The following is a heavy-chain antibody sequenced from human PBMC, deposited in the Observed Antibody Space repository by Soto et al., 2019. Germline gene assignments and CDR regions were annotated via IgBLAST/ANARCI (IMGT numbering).Heavy chain of an antibody. J-gene: IGHJ3*01. CDR2: VYYSGST. CDR3: ARQWGNWYWAFNV. Sequence: QLQLQESGPGLVKSSETLSLTCTVSGGSVTTSDYSWGWIRQPPGKGLEWIGSVYYSGSTHYNPSLESRVTPSVDTSKNQFSLKLNSVTAADTAVYYCARQWGNWYWAFNVWGQGTMVTVSS. V-gene: IGHV4-39*01. D-gene: IGHD6-13*01. CDR1: GGSVTTSDYS.